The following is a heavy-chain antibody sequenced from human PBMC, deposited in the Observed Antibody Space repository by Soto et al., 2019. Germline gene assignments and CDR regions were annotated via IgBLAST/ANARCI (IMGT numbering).Heavy chain of an antibody. CDR3: ARGPADYDFWSGYYTALDY. CDR2: INSDGSST. CDR1: GFTFSSYW. Sequence: GGSLRLSCAASGFTFSSYWMHWVRQAPGKGLVWVSRINSDGSSTSYADSVKGRFTISRDKAKNTLYLQMNSLRAEDTAVYYCARGPADYDFWSGYYTALDYWGQGTLVTVSS. V-gene: IGHV3-74*01. D-gene: IGHD3-3*01. J-gene: IGHJ4*02.